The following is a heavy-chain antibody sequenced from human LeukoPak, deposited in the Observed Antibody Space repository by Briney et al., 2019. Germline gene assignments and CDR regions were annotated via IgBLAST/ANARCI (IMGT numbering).Heavy chain of an antibody. CDR2: IYHTGST. CDR3: ASRKLGNDY. Sequence: TSETLSLTCTLSGGSVSDYYWSWIRQSPGKGLEWIGYIYHTGSTSYSPSLKSRVTISADTSQNQFSLKLSSVTAADTAVYYCASRKLGNDYWGQGTLVTVSS. D-gene: IGHD7-27*01. J-gene: IGHJ4*02. CDR1: GGSVSDYY. V-gene: IGHV4-59*02.